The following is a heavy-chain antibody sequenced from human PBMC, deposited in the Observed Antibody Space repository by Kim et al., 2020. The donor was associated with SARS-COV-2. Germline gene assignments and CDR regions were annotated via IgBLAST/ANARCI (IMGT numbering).Heavy chain of an antibody. J-gene: IGHJ4*02. Sequence: SHPPRKSGVPVSVDPSKNQFSLKLSSVTAADTAVYYCARDQSGDYQHYYDFWGQGTLVTVSS. CDR3: ARDQSGDYQHYYDF. V-gene: IGHV4-59*01. D-gene: IGHD2-2*01.